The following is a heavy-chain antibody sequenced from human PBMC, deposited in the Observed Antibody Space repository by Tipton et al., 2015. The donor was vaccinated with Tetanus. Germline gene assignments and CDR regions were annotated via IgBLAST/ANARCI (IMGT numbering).Heavy chain of an antibody. J-gene: IGHJ5*02. CDR1: GGSISSGGYY. CDR2: IYYSGST. Sequence: TLSLTCTVSGGSISSGGYYWSWIRQHPGKGLEWIGYIYYSGSTYYNPSLKSRVTISVDTSKNQFSLKLSSVTAADTAVYYCARSRTSSGYYYEVDWFDPWGQGTLVTVSS. V-gene: IGHV4-31*03. D-gene: IGHD3-22*01. CDR3: ARSRTSSGYYYEVDWFDP.